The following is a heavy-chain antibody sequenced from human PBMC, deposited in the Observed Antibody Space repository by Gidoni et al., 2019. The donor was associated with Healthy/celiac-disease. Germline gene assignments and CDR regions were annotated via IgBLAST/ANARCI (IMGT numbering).Heavy chain of an antibody. V-gene: IGHV3-21*01. J-gene: IGHJ5*02. CDR2: ISSSSSYI. Sequence: EVQLVESGGGLVKPGGSLRLSCAASGFTFSSYGMNWVRPAPGKGLEWVSSISSSSSYIYYADSVKGRFTISRDNAKNSLYLQMNSLRAEDTAVYYCARGDYGDLASWFDPWGQGTLVTVSS. CDR3: ARGDYGDLASWFDP. D-gene: IGHD4-17*01. CDR1: GFTFSSYG.